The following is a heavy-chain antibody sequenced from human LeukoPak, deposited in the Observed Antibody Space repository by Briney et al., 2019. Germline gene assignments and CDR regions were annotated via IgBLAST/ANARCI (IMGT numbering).Heavy chain of an antibody. D-gene: IGHD3-3*01. V-gene: IGHV3-15*01. CDR2: IQSKSAGGTT. Sequence: GGSLRLSCATSGFTFIDAWMSWVRQAPGKGLEWISRIQSKSAGGTTDYAAPVRGRFTISRDDSKNTLYLQMNSLKSEDTAVYYCTTGFWLTWGQGTLVTVSS. CDR3: TTGFWLT. J-gene: IGHJ5*02. CDR1: GFTFIDAW.